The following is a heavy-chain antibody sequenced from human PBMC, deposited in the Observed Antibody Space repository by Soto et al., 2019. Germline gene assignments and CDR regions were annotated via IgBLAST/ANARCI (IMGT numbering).Heavy chain of an antibody. CDR2: VNHSGST. CDR3: AREGGWFGLWDYYYVMDV. J-gene: IGHJ6*02. Sequence: ASEALSLTCGVYGGSFRGYYWSWIRQPPGKGQEWIGEVNHSGSTNYNPSLKSGVTISVDKTKNQFSLQLSSVTAADTAVYYYAREGGWFGLWDYYYVMDVWCQGTTDTVFS. V-gene: IGHV4-34*01. D-gene: IGHD3-10*01. CDR1: GGSFRGYY.